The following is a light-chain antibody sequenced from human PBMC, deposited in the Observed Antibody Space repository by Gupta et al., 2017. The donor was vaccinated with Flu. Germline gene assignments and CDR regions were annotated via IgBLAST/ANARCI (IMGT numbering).Light chain of an antibody. J-gene: IGKJ5*01. V-gene: IGKV1-5*03. Sequence: DIQMTQSPSTLSASVGDRVTITCRASQSVSGWLAWYQQKPGEAPKVLIYRASILQNGVPPRFSGSGSGTEFTLTISSRQPDDFATYYCQQYNSYSHITFGQGTRLEIK. CDR3: QQYNSYSHIT. CDR2: RAS. CDR1: QSVSGW.